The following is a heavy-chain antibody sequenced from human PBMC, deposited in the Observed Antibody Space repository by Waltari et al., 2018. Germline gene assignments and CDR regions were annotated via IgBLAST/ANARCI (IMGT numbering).Heavy chain of an antibody. CDR2: IYTSGST. Sequence: QVQLQESGPGLVKPSQTLSLPCTVAGGSIRSGSYDWCWIRQPTGKGREWLWRIYTSGSTKHNPSLRSRVTISVDTSKNKFSLKLRSVTAADTAVYYCARDSATSDAFDIWGQGTMVTVSS. J-gene: IGHJ3*02. CDR3: ARDSATSDAFDI. CDR1: GGSIRSGSYD. V-gene: IGHV4-61*02.